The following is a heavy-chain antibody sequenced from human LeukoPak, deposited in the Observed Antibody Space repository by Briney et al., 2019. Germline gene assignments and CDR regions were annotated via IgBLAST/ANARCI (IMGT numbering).Heavy chain of an antibody. CDR2: IKQDGSEK. D-gene: IGHD2-15*01. CDR3: ARDLEVVAATGFFGY. CDR1: GFTVSSYW. J-gene: IGHJ4*02. Sequence: PGGSLRLSCAASGFTVSSYWMSWVRQAPGKGLEWVANIKQDGSEKYYVDSVKGRFTISRDNAKNSLYLQMNSLRAEDTAVYYCARDLEVVAATGFFGYWGQGTLVTVSS. V-gene: IGHV3-7*01.